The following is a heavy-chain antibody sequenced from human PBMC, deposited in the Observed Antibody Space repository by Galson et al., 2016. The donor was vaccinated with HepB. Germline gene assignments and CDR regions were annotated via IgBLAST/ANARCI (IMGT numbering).Heavy chain of an antibody. CDR3: AREPHGRTGDYYYHNGMDT. V-gene: IGHV1-46*01. CDR2: INPSGGT. J-gene: IGHJ6*02. D-gene: IGHD1-26*01. CDR1: GYPFTRYY. Sequence: SVKVSCKASGYPFTRYYLHWVRQAPGQAPEWMGVINPSGGTNYAQRFQGSVAMNRDTSTSTVYLDLSSLRFEDTDLYYCAREPHGRTGDYYYHNGMDTRGQGTTVSVSS.